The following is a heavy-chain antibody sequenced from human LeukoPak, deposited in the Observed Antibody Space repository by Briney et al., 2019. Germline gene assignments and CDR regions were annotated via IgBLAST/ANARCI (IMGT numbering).Heavy chain of an antibody. D-gene: IGHD2-2*01. CDR2: IYYSGST. CDR3: ARYMAVDGKVDY. CDR1: GGSISTYY. V-gene: IGHV4-59*01. Sequence: SETLSLTCSVSGGSISTYYWTWIRQPPGKGLEWIGYIYYSGSTNYNPSLKSRVTISLDTSKNQFSLKLSSVTPADTAVYYCARYMAVDGKVDYWGQGTLVTVSS. J-gene: IGHJ4*02.